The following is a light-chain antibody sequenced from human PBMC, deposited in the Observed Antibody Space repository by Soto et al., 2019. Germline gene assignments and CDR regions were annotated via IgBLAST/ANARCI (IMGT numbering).Light chain of an antibody. J-gene: IGKJ1*01. Sequence: EMVMTQPPATLSVSPGERATLSCRASQSVGSNLAWYQRKPGQAPRLLIFGASTRATGIPARFSGSGSGTEFTLTINSLQSEDFAVYYCHQYHYWWTFGQGTKVDI. CDR1: QSVGSN. CDR3: HQYHYWWT. V-gene: IGKV3-15*01. CDR2: GAS.